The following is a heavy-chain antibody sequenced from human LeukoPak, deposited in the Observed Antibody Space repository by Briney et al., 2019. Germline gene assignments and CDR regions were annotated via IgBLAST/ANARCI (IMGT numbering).Heavy chain of an antibody. CDR1: GFTFSSYS. J-gene: IGHJ3*02. Sequence: PGGSLRLSCAASGFTFSSYSMNWVRQAPGKGLEWVSYISSSSSTIYYADSVKGRFTISRDNAKNSLYLQMNSLRAEDTAVYYCARDLKEGGGLPMNIAFDIWGQGTMVTVSS. V-gene: IGHV3-48*01. CDR2: ISSSSSTI. D-gene: IGHD2/OR15-2a*01. CDR3: ARDLKEGGGLPMNIAFDI.